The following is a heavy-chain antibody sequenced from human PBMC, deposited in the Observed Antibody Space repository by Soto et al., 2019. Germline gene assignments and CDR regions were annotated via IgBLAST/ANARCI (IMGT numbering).Heavy chain of an antibody. D-gene: IGHD6-19*01. CDR1: GFTFSSYA. Sequence: PGGSLRLSCAASGFTFSSYAMSWVRQAPGKGLEWVSAISGSGGSTYYADSVKGRFTISRDNSKNTLYLQMNSLRAEDTAVYYCAKSKRSSGWSPGDYFDYWGQGTLVTVSS. J-gene: IGHJ4*02. CDR3: AKSKRSSGWSPGDYFDY. CDR2: ISGSGGST. V-gene: IGHV3-23*01.